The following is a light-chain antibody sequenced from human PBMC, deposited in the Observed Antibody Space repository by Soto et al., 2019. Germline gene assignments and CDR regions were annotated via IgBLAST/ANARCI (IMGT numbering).Light chain of an antibody. J-gene: IGKJ5*01. CDR1: QTISTW. CDR3: HSRA. CDR2: DAS. Sequence: DIQVTQSPPSLSASVGDRVTITCRASQTISTWMAWYQQKPGKAPKLLVYDASTLESGVPSRFSGSGSETEFTLTISRLQPDDFATYFCHSRAFGQGTRLENK. V-gene: IGKV1-5*01.